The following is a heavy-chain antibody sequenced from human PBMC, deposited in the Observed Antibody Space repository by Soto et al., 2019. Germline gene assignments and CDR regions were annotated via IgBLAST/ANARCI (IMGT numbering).Heavy chain of an antibody. CDR3: TRDLTDGSGYYYGMDV. CDR2: IRSKAYGGTT. V-gene: IGHV3-49*04. J-gene: IGHJ6*02. CDR1: GFTFGDYA. D-gene: IGHD3-10*01. Sequence: GGSLRLSCTASGFTFGDYAMSWVRQAPGKGLEWVGFIRSKAYGGTTEYAASVKGRFTISRDDSKSIAYLQMNSLKTEDTAVYYCTRDLTDGSGYYYGMDVWGQGTTVTVSS.